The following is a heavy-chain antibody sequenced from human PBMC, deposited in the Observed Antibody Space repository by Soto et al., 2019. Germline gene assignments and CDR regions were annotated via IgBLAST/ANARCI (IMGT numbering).Heavy chain of an antibody. Sequence: SETLSLTCNMSGDSYSISTYSWSWIRQPPGKALQWIGFIYQSGVTSYNPSLASRVSISLDRSNNQCSLKLKSVTAADTAVYFCAGMPYTSGLRFDPWVPGTLVTV. D-gene: IGHD6-19*01. V-gene: IGHV4-30-2*01. CDR2: IYQSGVT. J-gene: IGHJ5*02. CDR1: GDSYSISTYS. CDR3: AGMPYTSGLRFDP.